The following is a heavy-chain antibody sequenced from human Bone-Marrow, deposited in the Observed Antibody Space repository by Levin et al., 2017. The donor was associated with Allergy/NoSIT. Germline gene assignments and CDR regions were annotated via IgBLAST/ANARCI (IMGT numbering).Heavy chain of an antibody. D-gene: IGHD4-17*01. CDR3: AKEGPGSGVWFGDYYPYYFDY. CDR1: GFTFTSFA. CDR2: ISGSDDIT. V-gene: IGHV3-23*01. J-gene: IGHJ4*02. Sequence: SCAASGFTFTSFAMSWVRQAPGRGLEWVSAISGSDDITYSADSVKGRFTISRDTSKNTLYLQMNSLRADDTAVYYCAKEGPGSGVWFGDYYPYYFDYWGQGTLVTVSS.